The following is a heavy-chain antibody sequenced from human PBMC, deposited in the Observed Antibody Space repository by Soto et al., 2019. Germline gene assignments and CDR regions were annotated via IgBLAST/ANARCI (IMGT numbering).Heavy chain of an antibody. V-gene: IGHV3-15*01. J-gene: IGHJ6*03. CDR1: GFTFSNAW. Sequence: PGGSLRLSCAASGFTFSNAWMSWVRQAPGKGLEWVGRIKSKTDGGTTDYAAPVKGRFTISRDDSKNTLYLQMNSLKTEDTAVYYCTTDDSIVATINYYYYMDVWGKGTTVTVSS. CDR2: IKSKTDGGTT. D-gene: IGHD5-12*01. CDR3: TTDDSIVATINYYYYMDV.